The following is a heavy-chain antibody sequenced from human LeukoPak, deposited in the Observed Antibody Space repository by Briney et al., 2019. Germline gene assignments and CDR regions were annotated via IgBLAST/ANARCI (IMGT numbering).Heavy chain of an antibody. CDR2: ISGSDGST. J-gene: IGHJ6*03. D-gene: IGHD5-18*01. V-gene: IGHV3-23*01. Sequence: GGSLRLSCAASGFTFSRYAMSWVRQAPGKGLEWVSAISGSDGSTYYADSVKGRFTISRDNSKNTLYLQMNSLRAEDTAVYYCAKDFAMVTDYYYYYMDVWGKGTTVTVSS. CDR1: GFTFSRYA. CDR3: AKDFAMVTDYYYYYMDV.